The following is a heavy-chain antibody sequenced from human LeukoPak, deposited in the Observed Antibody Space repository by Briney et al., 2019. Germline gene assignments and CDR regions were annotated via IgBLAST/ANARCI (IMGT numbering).Heavy chain of an antibody. CDR3: ARPAVAGHYYYYYMDV. CDR2: INHSGST. CDR1: GGSFSGYY. J-gene: IGHJ6*03. V-gene: IGHV4-34*01. Sequence: SETLSLTCAVYGGSFSGYYWSWIRQPPGKGLEWIGEINHSGSTNYNPSLKSRVTISVDTSKNQFSLKLSPVTAADTAVYYCARPAVAGHYYYYYMDVWGKGTTVTISS. D-gene: IGHD6-19*01.